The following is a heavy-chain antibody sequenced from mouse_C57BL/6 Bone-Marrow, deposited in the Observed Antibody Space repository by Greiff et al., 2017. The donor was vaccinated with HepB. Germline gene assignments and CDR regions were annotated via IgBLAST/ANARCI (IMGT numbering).Heavy chain of an antibody. Sequence: VQLKESGAELVRPGASVTLSCKASGYTFTDYEMHWVKQTPVHGLEWIGAIDPETGGTAYNQKFKGKAILTADKSSSTAYMELRSLTSEDSAVYYCTRRGYYYGSSYGGYFDVWGTGTTVTVSS. CDR2: IDPETGGT. D-gene: IGHD1-1*01. J-gene: IGHJ1*03. CDR1: GYTFTDYE. V-gene: IGHV1-15*01. CDR3: TRRGYYYGSSYGGYFDV.